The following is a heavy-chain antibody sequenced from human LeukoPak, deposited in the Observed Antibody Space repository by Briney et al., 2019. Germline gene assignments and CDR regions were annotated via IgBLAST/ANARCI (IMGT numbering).Heavy chain of an antibody. J-gene: IGHJ4*02. CDR2: IYPGDSDT. CDR3: ARPRHCSGGSCYWANFDY. Sequence: GESLKISCKGSGYSFTSYWICWVRQMPGKGLEWMGLIYPGDSDTRYSPSFQGQVTISADKSISTAYLQWSSLKASDTAMYYGARPRHCSGGSCYWANFDYWGQGTLVTVSS. CDR1: GYSFTSYW. V-gene: IGHV5-51*01. D-gene: IGHD2-15*01.